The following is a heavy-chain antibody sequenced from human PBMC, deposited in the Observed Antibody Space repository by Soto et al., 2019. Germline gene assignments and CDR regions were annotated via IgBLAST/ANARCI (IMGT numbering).Heavy chain of an antibody. CDR3: ARDSIVVVPAATQIGAFDI. J-gene: IGHJ3*02. D-gene: IGHD2-2*01. V-gene: IGHV3-33*01. Sequence: GGSLRLSCAASGFTFSSYGMHWVRQAPGKGLEWVAVIWYDGSNKYYADSVKGRFTISRDNSKNTLYLQMNSLRAEDTAVYYCARDSIVVVPAATQIGAFDIWGQGTMVTVSS. CDR1: GFTFSSYG. CDR2: IWYDGSNK.